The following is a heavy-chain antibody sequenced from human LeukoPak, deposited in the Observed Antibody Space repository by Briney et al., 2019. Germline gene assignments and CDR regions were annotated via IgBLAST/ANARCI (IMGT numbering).Heavy chain of an antibody. D-gene: IGHD1-26*01. CDR3: ARVSIVGALNWFDP. Sequence: PGGSLRLSCAASGFTFSSYEMNWVRQAPGKGLEWVSYISSSGSTICYADSVKGRFTISRDNAKNSLYLQMNSLRAEDTAVYYCARVSIVGALNWFDPWGQGTLVTVSS. CDR2: ISSSGSTI. V-gene: IGHV3-48*03. CDR1: GFTFSSYE. J-gene: IGHJ5*02.